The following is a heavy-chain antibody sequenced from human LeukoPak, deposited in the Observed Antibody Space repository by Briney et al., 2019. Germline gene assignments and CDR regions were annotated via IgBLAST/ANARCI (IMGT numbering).Heavy chain of an antibody. CDR1: GFTFSSYV. D-gene: IGHD6-13*01. J-gene: IGHJ6*02. Sequence: PGGSLRLSCAASGFTFSSYVMSWVRQAPGKGLEWVSATSGSGGSTYYADSVKGRFTISRDNSKNTLYLQMNSLRAEDTAVYYCAKDLSAAYYYYYGMDVWGQGTTVTVSS. CDR3: AKDLSAAYYYYYGMDV. V-gene: IGHV3-23*01. CDR2: TSGSGGST.